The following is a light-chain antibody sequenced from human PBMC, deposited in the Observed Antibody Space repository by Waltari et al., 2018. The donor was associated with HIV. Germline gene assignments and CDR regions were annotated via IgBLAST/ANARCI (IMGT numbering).Light chain of an antibody. J-gene: IGKJ4*01. CDR3: QQRTNWPPGLS. CDR2: DAS. Sequence: PGERATLSCRASQSVSSFLAWYQQKAGQAPRLLIYDASNRAPGIPARFSGSGSGTDFTLTISRLEPEDVAVYYCQQRTNWPPGLSFGGGTKVEIK. CDR1: QSVSSF. V-gene: IGKV3-11*01.